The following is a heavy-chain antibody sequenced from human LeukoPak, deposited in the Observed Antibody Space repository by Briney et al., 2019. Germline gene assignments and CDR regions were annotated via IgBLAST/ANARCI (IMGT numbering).Heavy chain of an antibody. V-gene: IGHV4-30-2*01. CDR1: GGSISSGGYS. D-gene: IGHD3-9*01. CDR2: IYHSGST. CDR3: ARVQAPLRYFDWLSNGGCYFDY. Sequence: SETLSLTCAVSGGSISSGGYSWSWIRQPPGKGLEWIGYIYHSGSTYYNPSLKSRVTISVDTSKNQFSLKLSSVTAADTAVYYCARVQAPLRYFDWLSNGGCYFDYWGQGTLVTVSS. J-gene: IGHJ4*02.